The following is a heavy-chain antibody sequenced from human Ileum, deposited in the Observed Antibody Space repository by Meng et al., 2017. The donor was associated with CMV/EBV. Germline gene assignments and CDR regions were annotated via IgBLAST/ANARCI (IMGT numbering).Heavy chain of an antibody. Sequence: ASGFSFRSYWMHWVRQAPGKGLVWVSSIHSDGTTTTYADSVKGRFSVSRDNAKDTLYLQMNSLRAGDTAVYYCARGGVIAAASSDSWGQGTLVTVSS. CDR2: IHSDGTTT. CDR3: ARGGVIAAASSDS. D-gene: IGHD2-2*01. J-gene: IGHJ5*01. V-gene: IGHV3-74*01. CDR1: GFSFRSYW.